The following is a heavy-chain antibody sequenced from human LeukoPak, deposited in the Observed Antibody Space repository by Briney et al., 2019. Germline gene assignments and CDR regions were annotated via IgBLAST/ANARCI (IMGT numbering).Heavy chain of an antibody. J-gene: IGHJ4*02. CDR2: IIPIFGTA. CDR3: ASEGDNWNYDY. D-gene: IGHD1-7*01. CDR1: GGTFSSYA. Sequence: ASVKVSCKASGGTFSSYAISWVRQAPGQGLEWMGGIIPIFGTANYAQKFQGRVTITTDESTSTAYMELSSLRSEDTAVYYCASEGDNWNYDYWGQGTLVTVSS. V-gene: IGHV1-69*05.